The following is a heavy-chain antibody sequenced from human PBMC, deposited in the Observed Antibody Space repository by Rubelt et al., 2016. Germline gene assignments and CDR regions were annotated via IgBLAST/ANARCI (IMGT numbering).Heavy chain of an antibody. D-gene: IGHD3-16*02. CDR2: IIPILGIA. CDR1: GGTFSSYA. V-gene: IGHV1-69*10. CDR3: ARMITFGGVIVTPFDP. Sequence: QVQLVQSGAEVKKPGSSVKVSCKASGGTFSSYAISWVRQAPGQGLEWMGGIIPILGIANYAQKFRGRVTMTRETSTSTVYMELGGLGSEDTAGYYCARMITFGGVIVTPFDPWGQGTLVTVSS. J-gene: IGHJ5*02.